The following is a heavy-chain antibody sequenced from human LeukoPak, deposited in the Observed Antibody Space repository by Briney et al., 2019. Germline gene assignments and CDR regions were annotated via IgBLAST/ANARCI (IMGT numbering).Heavy chain of an antibody. CDR2: IYPGDSDT. D-gene: IGHD3-3*01. CDR3: ARQSGSYLDPFQH. CDR1: GYSCTSYW. J-gene: IGHJ1*01. Sequence: GESLKISCKGSGYSCTSYWIGWVRQMPGKGLEWMGIIYPGDSDTRYSPSFQGQVTISADKSIRTAYLQWSSLKASDTAMYYCARQSGSYLDPFQHWGQGTLVTVSS. V-gene: IGHV5-51*01.